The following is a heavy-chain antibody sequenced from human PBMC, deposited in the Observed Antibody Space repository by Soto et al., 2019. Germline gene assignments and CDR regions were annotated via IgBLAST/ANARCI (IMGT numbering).Heavy chain of an antibody. CDR3: TRHADLGYCSSTSCYDFDY. Sequence: EVQLVESGGGLVQPGGSLKLSCAAAGLTFSGSAMHWVRQASGKGLEWVGRISSKANSYATEYAASVKGRFTISRDDSKNTAFLQMNSLKTEDTAVYYCTRHADLGYCSSTSCYDFDYWGQGNLVTVSS. D-gene: IGHD2-2*01. J-gene: IGHJ4*02. V-gene: IGHV3-73*01. CDR1: GLTFSGSA. CDR2: ISSKANSYAT.